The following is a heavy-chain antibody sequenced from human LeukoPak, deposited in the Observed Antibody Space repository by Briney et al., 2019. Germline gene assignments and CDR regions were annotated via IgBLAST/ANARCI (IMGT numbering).Heavy chain of an antibody. J-gene: IGHJ2*01. CDR2: INSDGSST. CDR1: GFTFSSYW. D-gene: IGHD5-12*01. CDR3: ARPGGYGYWYFDL. Sequence: GGSLRLSCAASGFTFSSYWMHWVRQAPGKGLVWVSRINSDGSSTSYADSVKGRFTISRDNAKNTLYLQMNSLRAEDTAVYYCARPGGYGYWYFDLWGRGTLVTVPS. V-gene: IGHV3-74*01.